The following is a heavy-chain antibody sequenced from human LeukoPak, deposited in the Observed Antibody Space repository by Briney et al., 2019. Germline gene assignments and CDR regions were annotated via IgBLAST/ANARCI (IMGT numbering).Heavy chain of an antibody. CDR3: ARESFLGWELLSWFDP. CDR2: IYYSGST. V-gene: IGHV4-39*07. CDR1: GGSISSSSYY. J-gene: IGHJ5*02. D-gene: IGHD1-26*01. Sequence: PSETLSLTCTVSGGSISSSSYYWGWIRQPPGKGLEWIGSIYYSGSTYYNPSLKSRVTISVDTSKNQFSLKLSSVTAADTAVYYCARESFLGWELLSWFDPWGQGTLVTVSS.